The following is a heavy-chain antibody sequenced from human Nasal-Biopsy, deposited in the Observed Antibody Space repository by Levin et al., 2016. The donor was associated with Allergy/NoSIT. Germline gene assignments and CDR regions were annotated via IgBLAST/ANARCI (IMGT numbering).Heavy chain of an antibody. CDR1: GFTFSDSA. V-gene: IGHV3-30*04. J-gene: IGHJ4*02. CDR3: ARDGSMGRGYRVTNHCDY. D-gene: IGHD5-18*01. CDR2: ISYDGRNK. Sequence: GESLKISCAASGFTFSDSAMHWVRQAPGKGLEWVSFISYDGRNKYYADSVKGRFTISRDNSKNTLYLQMNTLRTEDTALYYCARDGSMGRGYRVTNHCDYWGQGTLVTVSS.